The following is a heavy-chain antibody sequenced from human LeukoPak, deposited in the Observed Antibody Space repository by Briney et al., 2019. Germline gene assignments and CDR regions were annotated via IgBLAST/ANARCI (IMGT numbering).Heavy chain of an antibody. CDR1: GFTFSTSG. J-gene: IGHJ4*02. CDR2: IPFDEHDT. Sequence: GGSLRLSCAASGFTFSTSGMHWVRQAPGKGLEWLAFIPFDEHDTHYADSVKGRFTISRDNSRNTLYLQMNSLRPEDTSLYYWVKDHPVAAFWGQGTLVTVSS. CDR3: VKDHPVAAF. V-gene: IGHV3-30*02. D-gene: IGHD6-19*01.